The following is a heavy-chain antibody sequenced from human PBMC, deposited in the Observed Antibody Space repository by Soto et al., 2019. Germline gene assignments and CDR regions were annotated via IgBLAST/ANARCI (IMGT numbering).Heavy chain of an antibody. V-gene: IGHV1-69*13. Sequence: GVSVKVSCKASGGTFSSYAISWVRQAPGQGLEWMGGIIPIFGTANYAQKFQGRVTITADESTSTAYMELSSLRSEDTAVYYCARPPSLAGPFDYWGQGTLVTVSS. CDR2: IIPIFGTA. CDR1: GGTFSSYA. D-gene: IGHD6-13*01. J-gene: IGHJ4*02. CDR3: ARPPSLAGPFDY.